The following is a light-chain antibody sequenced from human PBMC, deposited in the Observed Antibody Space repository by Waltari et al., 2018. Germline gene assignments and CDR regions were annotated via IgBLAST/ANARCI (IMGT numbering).Light chain of an antibody. Sequence: QSALTQPASVSGSPGQSITISCTGTSSDVGGYNYVSWYQQHPGKAPKLMIYEVSNRPSGVSNRFSGSKSGTTASLTISGLHAEDEADYYCSSYTSSSTLSYVFGSGTKVTVL. CDR3: SSYTSSSTLSYV. CDR1: SSDVGGYNY. V-gene: IGLV2-14*01. J-gene: IGLJ1*01. CDR2: EVS.